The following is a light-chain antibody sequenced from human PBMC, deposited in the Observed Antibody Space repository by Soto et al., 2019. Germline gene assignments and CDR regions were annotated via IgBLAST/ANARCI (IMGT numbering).Light chain of an antibody. CDR3: QQYNSYSWT. CDR2: DAS. V-gene: IGKV1-5*01. J-gene: IGKJ1*01. Sequence: DIQMTQSPSTLSASVGDSVTLSCRASRSISSTSAWSQQKPGKAPKVLIYDASSLESGVPSRFSGSGSGTEFTLTISSLKPDDFATYYCQQYNSYSWTFGQGTKVDIK. CDR1: RSISST.